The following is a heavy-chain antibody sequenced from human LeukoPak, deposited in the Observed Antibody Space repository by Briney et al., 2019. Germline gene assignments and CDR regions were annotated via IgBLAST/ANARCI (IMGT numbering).Heavy chain of an antibody. CDR3: ARDRYCVSTNCPYDF. J-gene: IGHJ4*02. D-gene: IGHD2-2*01. CDR2: ISVSDDST. V-gene: IGHV3-23*01. CDR1: GFTSSDYT. Sequence: GGSLRLSCPASGFTSSDYTMNWVRQSPGKGLEWVSGISVSDDSTYYADSVKGRFTISRDKSNNMLHLQMNSLRAEDTAVYYCARDRYCVSTNCPYDFWGQGTPVTVSS.